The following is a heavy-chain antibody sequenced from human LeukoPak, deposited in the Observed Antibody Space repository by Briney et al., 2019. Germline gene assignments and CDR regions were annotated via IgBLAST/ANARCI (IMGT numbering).Heavy chain of an antibody. V-gene: IGHV3-48*01. D-gene: IGHD3-22*01. J-gene: IGHJ2*01. CDR3: ARAPGNYYDSTGYWYFDL. CDR1: GFTFSSYA. CDR2: ISTSSTTI. Sequence: GGSLRLSCAASGFTFSSYAMHWVRQAPGKGLEWLSYISTSSTTIHYADSVKGRFTSSREDARNSLYLQMNSLRAEDTAVYFCARAPGNYYDSTGYWYFDLWGRGTLVTVSS.